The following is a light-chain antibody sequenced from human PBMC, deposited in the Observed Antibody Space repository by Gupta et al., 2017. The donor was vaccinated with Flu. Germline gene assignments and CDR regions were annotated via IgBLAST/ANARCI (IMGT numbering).Light chain of an antibody. Sequence: NFMLPQRHSVSESRGQTVTMSCTRTSGSIATNYRHVYQQRPVRSPTTVIHKDNQRFTGFPDLVSGSIDNSSNSASLTISGLKTEDEADYYCQAYDSINRDVVFGGGTKLTVL. J-gene: IGLJ2*01. V-gene: IGLV6-57*01. CDR2: KDN. CDR1: SGSIATNY. CDR3: QAYDSINRDVV.